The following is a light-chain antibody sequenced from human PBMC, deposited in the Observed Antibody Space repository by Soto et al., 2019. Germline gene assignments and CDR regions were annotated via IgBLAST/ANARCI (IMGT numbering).Light chain of an antibody. CDR1: SSDVGGYNY. CDR3: SSFAGNNHVV. CDR2: EVS. J-gene: IGLJ2*01. V-gene: IGLV2-8*01. Sequence: QSALTQPPSASGSPGQSVTISCTGTSSDVGGYNYVSWYQQHPGKAPKLMISEVSKRPSGVPDRFSGSKSGNTASLAVSGLQAEGEADYYCSSFAGNNHVVFGGGTKLTVL.